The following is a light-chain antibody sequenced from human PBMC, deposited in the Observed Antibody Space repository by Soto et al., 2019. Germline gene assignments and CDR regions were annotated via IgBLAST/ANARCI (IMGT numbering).Light chain of an antibody. CDR1: QDISNY. Sequence: DIRMTQSPSAMSASVGDRVTITCRASQDISNYLAWFQQKPGKVPKRLIYAASNLQHGVPSRFSGSGSGTEFTLTVSILQPDDFATYYCLQHYASPCTFGQGTKVEI. J-gene: IGKJ1*01. CDR3: LQHYASPCT. V-gene: IGKV1-17*03. CDR2: AAS.